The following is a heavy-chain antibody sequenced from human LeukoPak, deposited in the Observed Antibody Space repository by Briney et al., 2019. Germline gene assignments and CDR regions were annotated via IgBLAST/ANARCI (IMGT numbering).Heavy chain of an antibody. CDR2: ISGDGGST. V-gene: IGHV3-43*02. D-gene: IGHD3-3*01. CDR1: GMTFDDYA. Sequence: PSGGSLRLSCAASGMTFDDYAMHWVRRAPGKGLEWVSLISGDGGSTYYEDSVKGRFTISRDNSKNSLYLQMTNLRTEDTALYYCAKGFSVLASNHYFYYYGMDVWGQGTTVTVSS. J-gene: IGHJ6*02. CDR3: AKGFSVLASNHYFYYYGMDV.